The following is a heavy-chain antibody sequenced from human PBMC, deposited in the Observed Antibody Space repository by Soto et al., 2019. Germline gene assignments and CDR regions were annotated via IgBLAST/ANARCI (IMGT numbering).Heavy chain of an antibody. Sequence: GGSLRLSCAASGFTFSSYGMHWVRQAPGKGLEWVAVISYDGSNKYYVDSVKGRFTISRDNAKNTLYLQMNSLRAEDTAVYYCARKHDYDYIWGSYRYPFDYWGQGTLVTVSS. V-gene: IGHV3-30*03. J-gene: IGHJ4*02. CDR1: GFTFSSYG. D-gene: IGHD3-16*02. CDR3: ARKHDYDYIWGSYRYPFDY. CDR2: ISYDGSNK.